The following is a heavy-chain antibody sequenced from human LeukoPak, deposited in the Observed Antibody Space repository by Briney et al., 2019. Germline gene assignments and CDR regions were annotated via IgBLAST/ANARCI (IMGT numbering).Heavy chain of an antibody. CDR1: GFTFSSYE. CDR3: ARAPYYYDSSGYSMANYYYGMDV. Sequence: PGGSLRLSCAASGFTFSSYEMNWVRQAPGKGLEWVAVISYDGSNKYYADSVKGRFTIPRDNSKNTLYLQMNSLRAEDTAVYYCARAPYYYDSSGYSMANYYYGMDVWGQGTTVTVSS. J-gene: IGHJ6*02. CDR2: ISYDGSNK. V-gene: IGHV3-30-3*01. D-gene: IGHD3-22*01.